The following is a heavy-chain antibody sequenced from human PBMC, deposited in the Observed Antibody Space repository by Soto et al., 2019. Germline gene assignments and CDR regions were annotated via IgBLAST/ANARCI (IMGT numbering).Heavy chain of an antibody. CDR3: ARSSPRVVAPWDH. CDR2: IYYSGST. CDR1: GGSISSGSYY. D-gene: IGHD3-3*01. J-gene: IGHJ4*01. Sequence: ETLSPTCPVPGGSISSGSYYWSRFRPPPGQGLEWIGHIYYSGSTNYNPSLKRRVTMSVDTSKNQFSLKLNSLTAADTAVYYCARSSPRVVAPWDHWGQGTMVTAPQ. V-gene: IGHV4-61*01.